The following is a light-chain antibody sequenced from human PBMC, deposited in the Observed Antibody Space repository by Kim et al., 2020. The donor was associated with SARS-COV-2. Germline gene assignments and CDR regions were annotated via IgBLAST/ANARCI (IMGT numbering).Light chain of an antibody. Sequence: QPVLTQPTSLSTSPGASARFTCTLRSDINVNTYNIYWYQQKPGSLPHYLLRFKSASNNQQCSGVPSRFSGSKDASTNAGLLLISGLQSEDEADYYCAIWYSNTWVFGGGTQLTVL. CDR3: AIWYSNTWV. CDR2: FKSASNN. V-gene: IGLV5-39*01. CDR1: SDINVNTYN. J-gene: IGLJ3*02.